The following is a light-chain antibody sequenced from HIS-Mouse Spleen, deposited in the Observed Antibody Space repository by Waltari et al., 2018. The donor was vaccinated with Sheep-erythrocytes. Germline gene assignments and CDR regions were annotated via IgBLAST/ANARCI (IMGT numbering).Light chain of an antibody. Sequence: QSALTQPRSVSGSPGQSVTISCTGTSSDVGGYKYVSWYQPHPGKAPKLMIYDVSKRPSGVPDRFSGSKSGNTASLTISGLQAEDEADYYCCSYAGSYNHVFATGTKVTVL. V-gene: IGLV2-11*01. J-gene: IGLJ1*01. CDR1: SSDVGGYKY. CDR2: DVS. CDR3: CSYAGSYNHV.